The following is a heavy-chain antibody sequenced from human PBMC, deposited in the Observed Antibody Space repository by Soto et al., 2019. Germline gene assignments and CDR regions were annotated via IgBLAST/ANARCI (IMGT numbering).Heavy chain of an antibody. Sequence: SETLSLTCTVSGGSISSRGNYWTWIRQRPGKGLEWIGYIDNRGSTYYSPSLKSRVNMSLDSPRNEFSLRLRSVNAADTAVYYCARDDYFDSSAYGYWGQGTLVTVSS. CDR2: IDNRGST. CDR1: GGSISSRGNY. V-gene: IGHV4-31*03. J-gene: IGHJ4*02. D-gene: IGHD3-22*01. CDR3: ARDDYFDSSAYGY.